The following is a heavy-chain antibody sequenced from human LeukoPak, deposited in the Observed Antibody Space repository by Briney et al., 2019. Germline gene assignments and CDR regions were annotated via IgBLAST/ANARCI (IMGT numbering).Heavy chain of an antibody. Sequence: SETLSLTCTVSGGSISSSSYYWGWIRQPPGKGLEWIGSIYYSGSTYYNPSLKSRVTISVDTSKNQFSLKLSSVTAADTAVYYCASLSGYDRFDYWGQGTLVTVSS. CDR1: GGSISSSSYY. V-gene: IGHV4-39*01. J-gene: IGHJ4*02. CDR3: ASLSGYDRFDY. CDR2: IYYSGST. D-gene: IGHD5-12*01.